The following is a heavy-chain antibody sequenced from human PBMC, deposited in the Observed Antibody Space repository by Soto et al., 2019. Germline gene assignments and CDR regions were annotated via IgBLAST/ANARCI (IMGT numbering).Heavy chain of an antibody. D-gene: IGHD6-6*01. V-gene: IGHV3-33*01. CDR3: ARDVTQLVRLIFDY. Sequence: QVQLVESGGGVVQPGRSLRLSCAASGFTFSSYGMHWVRQAPGKGLEWVAVIWYDGSNKYYADSVKGRFTISRDNSKNTLYLQMNSLRAEDTAVDYWARDVTQLVRLIFDYWGQGTLVTVSS. J-gene: IGHJ4*02. CDR1: GFTFSSYG. CDR2: IWYDGSNK.